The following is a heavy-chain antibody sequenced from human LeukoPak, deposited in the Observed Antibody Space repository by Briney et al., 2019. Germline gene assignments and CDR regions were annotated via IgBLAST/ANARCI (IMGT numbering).Heavy chain of an antibody. J-gene: IGHJ3*02. CDR3: ARVDTPSIAAFYDAFDI. D-gene: IGHD6-6*01. V-gene: IGHV4-39*07. CDR2: IYYSGST. Sequence: WVRQPPGKELEWIGSIYYSGSTYYNPSLKSRVTISLDTSKKFFSLKLSSVTAADTAVYYCARVDTPSIAAFYDAFDIWGQGTMVTVSS.